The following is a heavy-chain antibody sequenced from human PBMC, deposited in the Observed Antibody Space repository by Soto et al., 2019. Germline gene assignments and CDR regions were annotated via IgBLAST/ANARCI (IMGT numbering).Heavy chain of an antibody. V-gene: IGHV3-23*01. CDR1: GFTFASYG. J-gene: IGHJ4*02. CDR2: VSGTGESP. Sequence: VQLLESGGGLVQPGGSLRLSCVDSGFTFASYGVSWVRQPPGKGLEWVSAVSGTGESPYYADSVKGRFTISRDNSKNTLYLQMKSLRAEDTAVYYCAKGGPHWSQYYFDYWGQGTLVTVSS. CDR3: AKGGPHWSQYYFDY.